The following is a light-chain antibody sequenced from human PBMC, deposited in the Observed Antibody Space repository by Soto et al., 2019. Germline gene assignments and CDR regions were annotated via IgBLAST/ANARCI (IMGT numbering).Light chain of an antibody. CDR2: EGS. J-gene: IGLJ2*01. V-gene: IGLV2-23*01. CDR3: FSSAGSSIHVV. CDR1: SSDVGSYNL. Sequence: QSALTQPASVSGSPGQSITISCTGTSSDVGSYNLVSWYQQHPGKAPKLMIYEGSKRPSGVSNRFSGSKSGNTASLTISGLQAEDEADYYCFSSAGSSIHVVFGGGTKLTVL.